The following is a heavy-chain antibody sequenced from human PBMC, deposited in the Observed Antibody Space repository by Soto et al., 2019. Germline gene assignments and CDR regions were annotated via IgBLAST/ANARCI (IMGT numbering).Heavy chain of an antibody. CDR2: ISAYNGNT. CDR3: ARDLQLTGTGHGTRDY. D-gene: IGHD1-20*01. Sequence: QVQLVQSGAEVKKPGASVKVSCKASGYTFTSYGISWVRQAPGQGLEWMGWISAYNGNTNYAKKLQGRVTMTTDTSTSTAYMELRSLRSDDTAVYYCARDLQLTGTGHGTRDYWGQGTLVTVSS. V-gene: IGHV1-18*01. J-gene: IGHJ4*02. CDR1: GYTFTSYG.